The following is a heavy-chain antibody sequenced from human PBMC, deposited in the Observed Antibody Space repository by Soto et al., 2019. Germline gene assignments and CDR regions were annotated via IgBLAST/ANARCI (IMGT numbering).Heavy chain of an antibody. CDR2: VNNGGGGT. Sequence: EVFLLDSGGGLVQPGGSLRLSCAASGFTFSNYAMTWVRQAPGKGPEWISTVNNGGGGTYYADSVKGRFTISRDNSKNTLYLHVSSLRAEDTAVYYCAKERLGRGIDYWGQGILVTVSS. D-gene: IGHD3-10*01. V-gene: IGHV3-23*01. J-gene: IGHJ4*02. CDR1: GFTFSNYA. CDR3: AKERLGRGIDY.